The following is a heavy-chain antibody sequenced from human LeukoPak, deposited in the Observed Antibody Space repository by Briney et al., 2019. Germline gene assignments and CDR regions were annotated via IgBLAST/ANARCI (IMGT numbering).Heavy chain of an antibody. D-gene: IGHD2-2*01. CDR2: IYHSGST. J-gene: IGHJ3*02. CDR1: GYSISSGYY. Sequence: SETLSLTCAVSGYSISSGYYWGWIRQPPGKGLEWIGGIYHSGSTYYNPSLKSRVTISVDTSKNQFSLKLSSVTAADTAVYYCGRQIVVVPRVAFDIWGQGTMVTVSS. V-gene: IGHV4-38-2*01. CDR3: GRQIVVVPRVAFDI.